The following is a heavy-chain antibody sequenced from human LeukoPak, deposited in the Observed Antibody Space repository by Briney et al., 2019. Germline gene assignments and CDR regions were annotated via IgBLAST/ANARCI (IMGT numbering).Heavy chain of an antibody. CDR2: VSANGNT. D-gene: IGHD6-13*01. CDR3: ARDRWGDISNWSGSFDF. Sequence: PSETLSLTCTDSGGSVSSYFWSWIRQPAGKGLEWIGRVSANGNTNYNPSLMSRVTMSVDTSKNQFSLKVNSVTAADTAVYYCARDRWGDISNWSGSFDFWGQGTLVTVSS. J-gene: IGHJ4*03. CDR1: GGSVSSYF. V-gene: IGHV4-4*07.